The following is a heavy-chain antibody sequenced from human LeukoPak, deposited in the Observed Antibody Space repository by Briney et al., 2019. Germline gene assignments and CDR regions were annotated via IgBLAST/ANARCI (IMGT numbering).Heavy chain of an antibody. J-gene: IGHJ4*02. Sequence: SETLSLTCTVSGGSVSSHYWGWIRQAPGKGLEWIGYIHSSGSTNYNPSLKSRVTISVDTSKNQFSLKLTSVTAADTAVHYCARQFGYSYGYDYWGQGALVTVSS. CDR1: GGSVSSHY. D-gene: IGHD5-18*01. V-gene: IGHV4-59*08. CDR2: IHSSGST. CDR3: ARQFGYSYGYDY.